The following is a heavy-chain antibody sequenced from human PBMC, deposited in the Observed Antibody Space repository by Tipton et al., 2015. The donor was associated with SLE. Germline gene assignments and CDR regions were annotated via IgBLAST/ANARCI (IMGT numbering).Heavy chain of an antibody. D-gene: IGHD3-10*01. CDR1: CGSISSYY. J-gene: IGHJ4*02. CDR2: IYTNENT. CDR3: VRGGGGYHGSGGILDS. Sequence: TLSLTCTVSCGSISSYYWSWIRQPAGGGLEWIGRIYTNENTNYNPSLKSRVTMSVDTSKNHFSLKLISVTAADTAFYYCVRGGGGYHGSGGILDSWGQGKLVTVS. V-gene: IGHV4-4*07.